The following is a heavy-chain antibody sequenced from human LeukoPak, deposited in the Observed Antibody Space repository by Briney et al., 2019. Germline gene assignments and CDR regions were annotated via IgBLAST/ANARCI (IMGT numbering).Heavy chain of an antibody. CDR2: IRYDGSDK. CDR3: AKDRSLKDYGGGDKCFDY. J-gene: IGHJ4*02. CDR1: GFTFSSYG. Sequence: GGSLRLSCAASGFTFSSYGMHWVRQAPGKGLEWVAFIRYDGSDKYYADSVKGRFSMSRDNSKNTLYLQMNSLRAEDTAVYYCAKDRSLKDYGGGDKCFDYWGRGTLVTVSS. D-gene: IGHD4-23*01. V-gene: IGHV3-30*02.